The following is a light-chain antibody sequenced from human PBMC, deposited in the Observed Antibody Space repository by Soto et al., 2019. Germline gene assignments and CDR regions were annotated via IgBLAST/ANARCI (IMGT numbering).Light chain of an antibody. V-gene: IGKV3-20*01. J-gene: IGKJ1*01. Sequence: EIVLTQSPGTLSLSPGERATLSCRTSQSVSSSYLAWYQQKPGQAPRLLIYGAFSRATGIPDRFSGSGSGTDFTLTISRLEPEDFAMYYCQQYDNSPTWTFGQGTNVEIK. CDR1: QSVSSSY. CDR3: QQYDNSPTWT. CDR2: GAF.